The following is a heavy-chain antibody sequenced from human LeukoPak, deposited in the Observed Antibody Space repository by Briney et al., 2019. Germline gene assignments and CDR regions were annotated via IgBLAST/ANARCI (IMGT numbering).Heavy chain of an antibody. Sequence: GGSLRLSCAASGFTFSSYTMHWVRQSPGKGLEWVALISYDGSNKYYADSVKGRFTISRDSSKNTLYLQMNSLRAEDTAVYYCARSSSPWLDYWGQGTLVTVSS. V-gene: IGHV3-30-3*01. CDR2: ISYDGSNK. J-gene: IGHJ4*02. CDR3: ARSSSPWLDY. CDR1: GFTFSSYT. D-gene: IGHD6-13*01.